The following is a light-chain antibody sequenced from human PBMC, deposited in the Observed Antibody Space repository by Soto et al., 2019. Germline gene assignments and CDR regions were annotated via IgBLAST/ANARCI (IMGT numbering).Light chain of an antibody. CDR3: QQYGSSPQT. CDR1: QSVSSTY. J-gene: IGKJ1*01. Sequence: EIVLTQSPGTLSLSPGERATLSCRASQSVSSTYLAWYQQKAGQAPRLLVFAASSRATGVPDRFSGSGSGTDFTLTISSLEPEDFAVYFCQQYGSSPQTFGQGTNVEIK. CDR2: AAS. V-gene: IGKV3-20*01.